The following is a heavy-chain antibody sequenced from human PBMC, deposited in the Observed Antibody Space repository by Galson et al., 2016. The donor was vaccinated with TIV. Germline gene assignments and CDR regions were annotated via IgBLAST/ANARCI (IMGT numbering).Heavy chain of an antibody. CDR1: EGKFSSYA. J-gene: IGHJ4*02. V-gene: IGHV1-69*05. Sequence: SVKVSCKASEGKFSSYAITWVRQAPGQGLEWMGGITGMFGTPRYAQKFQGRVTITTDEITSASYMELSSLRSEDTAVYYWARGNHYYESAYGDWGQGALFTVSS. CDR2: ITGMFGTP. CDR3: ARGNHYYESAYGD. D-gene: IGHD3-22*01.